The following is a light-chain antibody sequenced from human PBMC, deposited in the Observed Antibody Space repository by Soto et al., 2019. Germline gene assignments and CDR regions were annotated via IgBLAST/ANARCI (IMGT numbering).Light chain of an antibody. Sequence: IVMTHSPATLSVSQGGRASLSCRASQSVSSTLAWYQQKPGQAPRLLIYGASTRATGFPARFSGSGSGTEFTLTISSLQSEDFAVYYCQQYKNWPLTFGGGTKVDIK. CDR1: QSVSST. V-gene: IGKV3-15*01. J-gene: IGKJ4*01. CDR2: GAS. CDR3: QQYKNWPLT.